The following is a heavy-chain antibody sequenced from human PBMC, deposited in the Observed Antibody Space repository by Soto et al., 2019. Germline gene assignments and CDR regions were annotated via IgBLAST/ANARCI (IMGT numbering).Heavy chain of an antibody. CDR3: ARHGGYYFDY. Sequence: LSLTCAVYSGSFSGYYWSWIRQPPGKGLEWIGEIYHGLSIVYNPSLKSRVTISGDSSKNQSSLKLSSVTAADTAVYYCARHGGYYFDYWGQGTLVTVSS. CDR1: SGSFSGYY. J-gene: IGHJ4*02. V-gene: IGHV4-34*01. CDR2: IYHGLSI. D-gene: IGHD3-16*01.